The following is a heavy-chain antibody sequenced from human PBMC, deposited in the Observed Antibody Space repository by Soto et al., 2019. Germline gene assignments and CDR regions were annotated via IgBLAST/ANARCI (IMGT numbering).Heavy chain of an antibody. J-gene: IGHJ4*02. CDR3: AKDTYYHDSSGYYVFDY. Sequence: QVQLVESGGGVVQPGRSLRLSCADSGFTFTDYGMHWVGQAPGKGLEWVTVISYDGSNKNYADSVKGRFTISRDNSKNSLYLQMNSLRAEDTAVYYCAKDTYYHDSSGYYVFDYWGQGTLVTVSS. CDR2: ISYDGSNK. D-gene: IGHD3-22*01. CDR1: GFTFTDYG. V-gene: IGHV3-30*18.